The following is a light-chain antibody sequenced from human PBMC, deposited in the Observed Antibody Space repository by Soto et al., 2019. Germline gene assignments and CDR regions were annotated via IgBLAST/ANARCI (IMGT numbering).Light chain of an antibody. V-gene: IGKV4-1*01. Sequence: DIVMTQSPDSLAVSLGERATINCKSSQSILYTSNNKNYLTWFQQKPGLPPKLLIYWASTRESGVPDRFRGSGSGTDFTLTISSLQAEDAAVYYCQQYYNTPFTFGGGTKVEIK. CDR3: QQYYNTPFT. J-gene: IGKJ4*01. CDR1: QSILYTSNNKNY. CDR2: WAS.